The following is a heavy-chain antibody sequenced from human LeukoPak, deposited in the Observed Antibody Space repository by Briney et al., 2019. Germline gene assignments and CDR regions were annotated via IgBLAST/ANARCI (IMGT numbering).Heavy chain of an antibody. CDR2: IYTSGST. Sequence: SETLSLTCSVSGGAISSYYWSWIRQPAGKGLEWIGHIYTSGSTTYNPSLKSRVTMSVDTSKSQVSLKLSAVTAADTAVYYCARDHPFLYYYYYMHVWGKGTTVTVSS. J-gene: IGHJ6*03. CDR3: ARDHPFLYYYYYMHV. CDR1: GGAISSYY. V-gene: IGHV4-4*07.